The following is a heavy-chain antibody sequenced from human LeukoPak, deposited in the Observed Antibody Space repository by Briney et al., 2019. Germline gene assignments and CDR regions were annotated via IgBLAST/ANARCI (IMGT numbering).Heavy chain of an antibody. D-gene: IGHD3-22*01. CDR3: TTDDFRDYDRTLNYFDY. CDR2: IKSKTDGGTT. V-gene: IGHV3-15*01. Sequence: PGGSLRLSCAASGFTFSNAWMSWVRQAPGKGLEWVGRIKSKTDGGTTDYAAPVKGRFTISRDDSKNTLYLQMNSLKTEDTAVYYCTTDDFRDYDRTLNYFDYWGQGTLVTVSS. J-gene: IGHJ4*02. CDR1: GFTFSNAW.